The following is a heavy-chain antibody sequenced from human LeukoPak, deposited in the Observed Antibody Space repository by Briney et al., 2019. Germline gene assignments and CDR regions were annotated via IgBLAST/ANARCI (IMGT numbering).Heavy chain of an antibody. CDR2: IYYSGST. V-gene: IGHV4-59*01. Sequence: SETLSLTCTVSGASISSYYWSWIRQPPGKGLEWIGYIYYSGSTNYNPSLKSRVTISVDTSKNQFSLKLSSVTAADTAVYYCTRSTNYYDSSGYYFWGQGTLATVSS. D-gene: IGHD3-22*01. CDR3: TRSTNYYDSSGYYF. CDR1: GASISSYY. J-gene: IGHJ4*02.